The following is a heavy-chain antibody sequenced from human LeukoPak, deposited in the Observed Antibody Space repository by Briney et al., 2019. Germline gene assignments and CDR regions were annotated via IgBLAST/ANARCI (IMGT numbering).Heavy chain of an antibody. CDR2: ISWNGGSI. J-gene: IGHJ4*02. CDR1: GFTFENYA. D-gene: IGHD6-13*01. Sequence: PGGSLRLSCVASGFTFENYAMHWVRQAPGKGLEWVSGISWNGGSIGYADFAKGRFTISRDNSKNTLYLQMNSLRAEDTAVYYCARAVDGDSSSWYDSYFDYWGQGTLVTVSS. CDR3: ARAVDGDSSSWYDSYFDY. V-gene: IGHV3-9*01.